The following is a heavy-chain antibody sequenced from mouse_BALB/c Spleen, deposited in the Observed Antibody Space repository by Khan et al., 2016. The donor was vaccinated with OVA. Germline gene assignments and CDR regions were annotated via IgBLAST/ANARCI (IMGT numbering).Heavy chain of an antibody. CDR3: ARSVYKYGRCSYALDY. J-gene: IGHJ4*01. CDR2: IYWDDDK. V-gene: IGHV8-12*01. Sequence: QVTLKEAGPGILQPSQTLSLTCSFSGFSLSTSGMGVSWIRQPSGKGLEWLAHIYWDDDKRYNPSLKSRITISKDTSSSQEFLKINSVDTAGTATYYCARSVYKYGRCSYALDYWGRGTSVTVSS. CDR1: GFSLSTSGMG. D-gene: IGHD2-14*01.